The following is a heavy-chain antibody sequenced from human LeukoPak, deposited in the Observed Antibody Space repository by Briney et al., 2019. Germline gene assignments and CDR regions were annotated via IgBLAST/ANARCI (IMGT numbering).Heavy chain of an antibody. Sequence: PGGSLRLSCAASGFTFDDYAMHWVRQAPGKGLEWVSLISGDGGSTYYADSVKGRFTISRDNSKNSLYLQMNSLRTEDTALYYCAKDINDCSGGSCYPNWFDPWGQGTLVTVSS. CDR3: AKDINDCSGGSCYPNWFDP. CDR2: ISGDGGST. V-gene: IGHV3-43*02. D-gene: IGHD2-15*01. J-gene: IGHJ5*02. CDR1: GFTFDDYA.